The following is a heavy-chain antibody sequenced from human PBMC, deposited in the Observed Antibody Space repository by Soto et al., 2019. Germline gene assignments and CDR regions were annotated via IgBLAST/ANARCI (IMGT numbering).Heavy chain of an antibody. J-gene: IGHJ6*03. CDR1: GFTFSSYG. V-gene: IGHV3-33*01. D-gene: IGHD2-2*03. CDR2: IWYDGSNK. Sequence: GGSLRPSCAASGFTFSSYGMHWVRQAPGKGLEWVAVIWYDGSNKYYADSVKGRFTISRDNSKNTLYLQMNSLRAEDTAVYYCARDVGYPYYLDVWGKGTMVTVSS. CDR3: ARDVGYPYYLDV.